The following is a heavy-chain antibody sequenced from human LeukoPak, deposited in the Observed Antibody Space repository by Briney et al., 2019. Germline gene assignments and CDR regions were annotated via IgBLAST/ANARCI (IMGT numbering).Heavy chain of an antibody. CDR3: ARAGNMGSGWYRDY. Sequence: SETLCLTSAVPGGSFSGYYWSWIRQPPRKGREWIGEINHSGSTNYNPSLKSRVTISVDTSKNQFSLKLSSVTAADTAVYYCARAGNMGSGWYRDYWGQGTLVTVSS. J-gene: IGHJ4*02. V-gene: IGHV4-34*01. D-gene: IGHD6-19*01. CDR2: INHSGST. CDR1: GGSFSGYY.